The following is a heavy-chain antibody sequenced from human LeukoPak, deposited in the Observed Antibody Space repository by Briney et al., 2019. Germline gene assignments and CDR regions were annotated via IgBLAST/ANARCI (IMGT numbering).Heavy chain of an antibody. CDR3: ARGSWQQLVPDY. Sequence: PGGSLRLSCAASGFTFSSYAMHWVRQAPGKGLEWVAVISYDGSNKYYADSVKGRFTISRDNSKNTLYLQMNSLRAEDTAVYYCARGSWQQLVPDYWGQGTLVTVSS. V-gene: IGHV3-30-3*01. D-gene: IGHD6-13*01. CDR1: GFTFSSYA. CDR2: ISYDGSNK. J-gene: IGHJ4*02.